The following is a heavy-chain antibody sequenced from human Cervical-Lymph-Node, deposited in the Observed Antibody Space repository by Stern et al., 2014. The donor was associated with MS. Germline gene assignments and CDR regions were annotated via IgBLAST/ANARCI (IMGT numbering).Heavy chain of an antibody. CDR1: GYSFTIYY. Sequence: VQLVQSGAEVKKPGESLKISCKLSGYSFTIYYIAWVRQMPGKGLEWMGVIYPYDSDTTYRPSFQGQVTLSADKSITTAYLQWSSLRASDTAMYYCARHVQGFDYWGQGTLVTVSS. V-gene: IGHV5-51*01. CDR2: IYPYDSDT. CDR3: ARHVQGFDY. J-gene: IGHJ4*02.